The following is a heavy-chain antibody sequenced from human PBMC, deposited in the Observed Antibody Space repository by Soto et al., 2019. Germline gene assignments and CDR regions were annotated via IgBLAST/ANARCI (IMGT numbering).Heavy chain of an antibody. CDR3: AKGRKFAPVALTDY. CDR2: ISYDGSNK. Sequence: WGSLTHACAASVFPFSLDVRHWIRQAPGKGLEWVAVISYDGSNKYYADSVKGRFTISRDNSKNTLYLQMNSLRAEDTAVYYCAKGRKFAPVALTDYCGEGTLVTVS. CDR1: VFPFSLDV. V-gene: IGHV3-30*18. J-gene: IGHJ4*02.